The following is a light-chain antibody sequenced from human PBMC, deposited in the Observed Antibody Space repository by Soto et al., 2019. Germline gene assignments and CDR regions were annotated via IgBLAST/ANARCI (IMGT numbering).Light chain of an antibody. CDR3: QQYESYSWT. CDR1: QSIKTW. V-gene: IGKV1-5*01. Sequence: DIQMTQSPSALSASVGARVTITCRASQSIKTWLAWYQRKPGRAPNLLIYDASSLQSGVPSRFSGSGSGTEFTLTISSLQPDDSATYYCQQYESYSWTFGQGTKVDIK. J-gene: IGKJ1*01. CDR2: DAS.